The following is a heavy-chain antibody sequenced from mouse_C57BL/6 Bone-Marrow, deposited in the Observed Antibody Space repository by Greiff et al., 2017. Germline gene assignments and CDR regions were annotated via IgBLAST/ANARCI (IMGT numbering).Heavy chain of an antibody. J-gene: IGHJ4*01. V-gene: IGHV5-16*01. CDR1: GFTFSDYY. CDR3: ARERSTTVDYYAMDY. Sequence: EVKLMESEGGLVQPGSSMKLSCTASGFTFSDYYMAWVRQVPEKGLEWVANINYDGSSTYYLDSLKSRFIISRDNAKNILYLQMSSLKSEDTATYYCARERSTTVDYYAMDYWGQGTSGTVSA. D-gene: IGHD1-1*01. CDR2: INYDGSST.